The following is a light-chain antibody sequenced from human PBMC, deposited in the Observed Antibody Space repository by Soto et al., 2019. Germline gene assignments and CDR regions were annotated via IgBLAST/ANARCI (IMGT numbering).Light chain of an antibody. V-gene: IGLV1-51*01. J-gene: IGLJ2*01. CDR1: RSNIGNNH. Sequence: QSVLTQPPSVSAAPGQKVIISCSGSRSNIGNNHVSWYQQLPGTAPKPLIYDSNKRPSGIPERFSGSQSGTSATLGITGLQAGDEADYYCATWDTNRSCVLFGGGTKLTVL. CDR3: ATWDTNRSCVL. CDR2: DSN.